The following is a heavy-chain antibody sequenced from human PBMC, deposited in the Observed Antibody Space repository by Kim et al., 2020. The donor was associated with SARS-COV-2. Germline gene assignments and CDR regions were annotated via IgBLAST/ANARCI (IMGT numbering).Heavy chain of an antibody. V-gene: IGHV1-8*01. J-gene: IGHJ1*01. CDR1: GYTFGNFD. CDR3: ARGHMLRGLWY. Sequence: ASVKVSCKASGYTFGNFDINWVRQAAGQGLEWMGWMNPKSGNTGYERKFQGRLTMTRNTSINTAYMELSSLRSDDTALYYCARGHMLRGLWYWGQGPPVT. D-gene: IGHD3-10*01. CDR2: MNPKSGNT.